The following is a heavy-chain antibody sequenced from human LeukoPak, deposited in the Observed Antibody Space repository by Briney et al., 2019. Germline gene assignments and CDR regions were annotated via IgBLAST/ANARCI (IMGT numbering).Heavy chain of an antibody. Sequence: ASVKVSCKASGYTFTGYYMHWVRQAPGQGLEWMGWINPNSGGTNYAQKFQGRVTMTRDTSISTAYMELSRLRSDDTAVYYCARADILTGYYDYWSQGTLVTVSS. D-gene: IGHD3-9*01. CDR1: GYTFTGYY. J-gene: IGHJ4*02. CDR3: ARADILTGYYDY. V-gene: IGHV1-2*02. CDR2: INPNSGGT.